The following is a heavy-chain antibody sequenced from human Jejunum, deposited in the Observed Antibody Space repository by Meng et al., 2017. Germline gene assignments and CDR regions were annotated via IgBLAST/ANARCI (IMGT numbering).Heavy chain of an antibody. CDR2: IQYSGTT. J-gene: IGHJ4*02. V-gene: IGHV4-30-4*01. CDR1: GGSITSNDYY. D-gene: IGHD4-11*01. Sequence: QVQLQQSGPGLVKPSQTLSLTCTVSGGSITSNDYYCSWISQPPGKGLEWIGFIQYSGTTYYSPSLKSRVTISTDTSQKQCSLEVSSVTAADSAVYYCARGNYFSSHDYWGQGTLVTVSS. CDR3: ARGNYFSSHDY.